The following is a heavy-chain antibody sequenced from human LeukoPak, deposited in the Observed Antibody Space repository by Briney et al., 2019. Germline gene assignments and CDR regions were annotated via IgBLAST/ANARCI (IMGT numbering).Heavy chain of an antibody. D-gene: IGHD4-17*01. Sequence: GESLKISCKGSGYSFTSYWIGWVRPMPGKGLEWMGIIYPGDSDTRYSPSLQGQVTVSADKPISTAYLQCSSLKASATALYYCARHGDRMTTVTTIDDYYMEVCGKGTTFTVSS. J-gene: IGHJ6*03. CDR2: IYPGDSDT. CDR1: GYSFTSYW. V-gene: IGHV5-51*01. CDR3: ARHGDRMTTVTTIDDYYMEV.